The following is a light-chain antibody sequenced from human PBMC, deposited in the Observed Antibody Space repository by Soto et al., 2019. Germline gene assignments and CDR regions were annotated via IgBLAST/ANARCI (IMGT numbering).Light chain of an antibody. CDR2: DAS. CDR3: HQYANYPNV. CDR1: QSVASW. V-gene: IGKV1-5*01. Sequence: DIQMTQSPSTLSASAGDRVTISCRASQSVASWLAWYQQKAGQAPNLLIYDASTLETGVPTRFSGSGSGTEFTLTISSLQSDDDAAYYCHQYANYPNVFGQGTKLEIK. J-gene: IGKJ2*01.